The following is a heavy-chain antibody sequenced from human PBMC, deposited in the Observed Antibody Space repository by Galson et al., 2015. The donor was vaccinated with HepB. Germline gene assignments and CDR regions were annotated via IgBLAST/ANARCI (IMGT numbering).Heavy chain of an antibody. J-gene: IGHJ4*02. CDR3: GKEEVATQYPPQSIL. CDR2: ISGSGYST. Sequence: SLRLSCAASGFTFSTYAMNWVRQAPGKGLEWVSAISGSGYSTSYADSVKGRFTISRDNSKNTVYLQMNSLRAEDTAVYYCGKEEVATQYPPQSILWGQGTLVTVSS. V-gene: IGHV3-23*01. CDR1: GFTFSTYA. D-gene: IGHD1-26*01.